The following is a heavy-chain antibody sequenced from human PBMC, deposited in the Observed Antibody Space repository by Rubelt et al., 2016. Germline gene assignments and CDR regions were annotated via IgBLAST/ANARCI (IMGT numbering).Heavy chain of an antibody. V-gene: IGHV4-39*07. Sequence: WIGSIYYSGSTYYNPSLKSRVTISVDTSKNQFSLKLSSVTAADTAVYYCARDNQVGAQGFDYWGQGTLVTVSS. CDR3: ARDNQVGAQGFDY. CDR2: IYYSGST. D-gene: IGHD1-26*01. J-gene: IGHJ4*02.